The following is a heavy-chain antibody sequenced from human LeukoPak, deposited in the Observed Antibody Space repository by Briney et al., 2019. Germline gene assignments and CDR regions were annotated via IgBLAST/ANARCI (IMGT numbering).Heavy chain of an antibody. D-gene: IGHD3-9*01. V-gene: IGHV1-18*01. J-gene: IGHJ6*02. Sequence: ASVKVSCKASGYTFTSDGISWARQGPGQGLEWVGWIGAYDGKTNYAQKFQGRVTMTTDTPTSTAYMELRSLRSDDTAVYYCAREHYDILTDYYNEWDYYGMDVWGQGTTVTVSS. CDR1: GYTFTSDG. CDR2: IGAYDGKT. CDR3: AREHYDILTDYYNEWDYYGMDV.